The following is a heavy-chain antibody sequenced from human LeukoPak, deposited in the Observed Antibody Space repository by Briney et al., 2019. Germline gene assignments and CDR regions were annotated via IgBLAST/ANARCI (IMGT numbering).Heavy chain of an antibody. Sequence: PSETLSLTCTVSGGSISSYYWSWIRQPPGKGLEWIGYIYYSGSTNYNPSLKSRVTISVDTSKNQFSLKLSSVAAADTAVYYCARVKGYYDSSGYYKAHAFDIWGQGSTVTVSS. CDR3: ARVKGYYDSSGYYKAHAFDI. D-gene: IGHD3-22*01. V-gene: IGHV4-59*01. CDR2: IYYSGST. CDR1: GGSISSYY. J-gene: IGHJ3*02.